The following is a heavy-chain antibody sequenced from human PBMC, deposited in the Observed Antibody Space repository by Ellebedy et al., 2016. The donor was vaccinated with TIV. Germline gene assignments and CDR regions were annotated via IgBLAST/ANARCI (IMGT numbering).Heavy chain of an antibody. J-gene: IGHJ5*02. V-gene: IGHV3-30-3*01. Sequence: GGSLRLXXAASGFTFSDYYMSWIRQAPGKGLEWVAVISYDGSNKYYEDSVKGRFTISRDNSKNTLYLQMNSLRAEDTAVYYCARDSGSYGSGPADPWGQGTLVTVSS. CDR3: ARDSGSYGSGPADP. CDR1: GFTFSDYY. D-gene: IGHD3-10*01. CDR2: ISYDGSNK.